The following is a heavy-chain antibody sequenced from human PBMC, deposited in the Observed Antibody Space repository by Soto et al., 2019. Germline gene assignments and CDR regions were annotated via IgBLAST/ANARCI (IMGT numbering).Heavy chain of an antibody. Sequence: QVQLQESGPGLVKPSETLSLTCSVSGGSVSSGSSYWSWIRQPPGKGLEWIGFIDNSETFNYKPSLKGRVTVSVETSKHQFSLKLSSVTAADTAVHYSAMIPLRYSSSHDFDSWCQGALVTVPS. CDR2: IDNSETF. CDR3: AMIPLRYSSSHDFDS. J-gene: IGHJ4*02. CDR1: GGSVSSGSSY. V-gene: IGHV4-61*01. D-gene: IGHD6-19*01.